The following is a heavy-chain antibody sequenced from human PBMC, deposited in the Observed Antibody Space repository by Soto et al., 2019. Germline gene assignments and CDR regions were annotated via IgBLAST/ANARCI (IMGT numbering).Heavy chain of an antibody. CDR2: ITDSGYTA. D-gene: IGHD6-19*01. J-gene: IGHJ4*02. Sequence: EMQLLESGGASVQPGGPLRLSCAASGFSFGTFVMTWFRQAPGGGLEWVASITDSGYTASYAETVEGRFTVSRDNSKNKLHLQMNDLRAEDTATYYCAKNGQWLATPPEAWGQGTLVTVSS. V-gene: IGHV3-23*01. CDR3: AKNGQWLATPPEA. CDR1: GFSFGTFV.